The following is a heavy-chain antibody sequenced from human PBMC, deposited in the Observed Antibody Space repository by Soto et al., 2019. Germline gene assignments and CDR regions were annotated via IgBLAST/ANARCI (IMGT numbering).Heavy chain of an antibody. J-gene: IGHJ6*02. CDR3: ARHLGGTTSGPPSHYYYYYGMDV. D-gene: IGHD1-26*01. V-gene: IGHV5-10-1*01. CDR1: GYSFTTYW. Sequence: RGESLKISCKGSGYSFTTYWIGWVRQMPGKGLEWMGRIDPSDSYTNYSPSFQGHVTISADKSISTAYLQWSSLKASDTAMYYCARHLGGTTSGPPSHYYYYYGMDVWGQGTTVTVSS. CDR2: IDPSDSYT.